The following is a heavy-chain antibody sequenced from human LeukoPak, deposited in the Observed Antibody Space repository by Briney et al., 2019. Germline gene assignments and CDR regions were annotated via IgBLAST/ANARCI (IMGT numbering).Heavy chain of an antibody. J-gene: IGHJ6*03. V-gene: IGHV3-23*01. CDR3: AKGATVRGVPNYQYYHMDV. CDR2: ISGRGVGT. CDR1: GFAFNNYA. Sequence: GGSLRLSCAASGFAFNNYAMTWVRQAPGKGLEWVSTISGRGVGTYYADSVKGRLTISRDNSQNTLYLQMNSLGADDTAIYYCAKGATVRGVPNYQYYHMDVWGKGTTVTVSS. D-gene: IGHD3-10*01.